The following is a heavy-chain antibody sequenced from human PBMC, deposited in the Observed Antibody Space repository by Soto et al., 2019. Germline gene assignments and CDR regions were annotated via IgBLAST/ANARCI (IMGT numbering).Heavy chain of an antibody. V-gene: IGHV3-30*19. CDR1: GFTFRSYV. D-gene: IGHD3-16*01. J-gene: IGHJ4*02. CDR3: ARWGTTGGLDV. CDR2: TSYDGTNN. Sequence: QVQLVESGGGVVQPGTSLRLSCVGSGFTFRSYVIHWVRQAPGKGLEWVALTSYDGTNNYYGESVKGRFTISRDNSKNTVDLQMDRLRRGDTSLYYCARWGTTGGLDVWGPGTLVSVSS.